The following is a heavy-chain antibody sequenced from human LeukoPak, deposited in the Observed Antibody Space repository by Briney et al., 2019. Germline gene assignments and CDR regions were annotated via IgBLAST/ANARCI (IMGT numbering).Heavy chain of an antibody. CDR2: ISGSGGST. CDR1: GFTFSSYA. Sequence: PGGSLRLSCAASGFTFSSYAMSWVRQAPGKGLEWVSAISGSGGSTYYADSVKGRFTISRDNSKNTLYLQMNSLRAEDTAVYYCVSPLSIVATITDYWGQGTLVTVSS. CDR3: VSPLSIVATITDY. J-gene: IGHJ4*02. V-gene: IGHV3-23*01. D-gene: IGHD5-12*01.